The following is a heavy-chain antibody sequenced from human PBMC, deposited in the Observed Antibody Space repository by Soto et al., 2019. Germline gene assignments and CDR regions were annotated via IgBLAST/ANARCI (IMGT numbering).Heavy chain of an antibody. V-gene: IGHV5-51*01. Sequence: PGESLKISCKDFGHNFATYWIGWVRQMPGIGLEYMGIIYPGDSDTRYSPSFQGQVTISADKSISTAYLQWSSLKASDTAMHYCVRHDRQREYSKLDYWGQGTQVTVSS. D-gene: IGHD5-12*01. CDR1: GHNFATYW. CDR3: VRHDRQREYSKLDY. CDR2: IYPGDSDT. J-gene: IGHJ4*02.